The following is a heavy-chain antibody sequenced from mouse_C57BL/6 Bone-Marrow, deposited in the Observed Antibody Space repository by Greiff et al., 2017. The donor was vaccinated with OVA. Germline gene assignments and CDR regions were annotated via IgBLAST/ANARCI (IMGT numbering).Heavy chain of an antibody. Sequence: QVQLQQPGAELVKPGASVTLSCKASGYTFTSYWMHWVKQRPGQGLEWIGMIHPNSGSTNYNEKFKSKATLTVDKSSSTAYMQLSSLTSEDSAVYYCARDLLWPFAYWGQGTLVTVSA. J-gene: IGHJ3*01. CDR2: IHPNSGST. D-gene: IGHD2-1*01. CDR1: GYTFTSYW. CDR3: ARDLLWPFAY. V-gene: IGHV1-64*01.